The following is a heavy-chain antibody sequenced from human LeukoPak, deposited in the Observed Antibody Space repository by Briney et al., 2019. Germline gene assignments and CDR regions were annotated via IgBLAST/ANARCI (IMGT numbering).Heavy chain of an antibody. Sequence: GGSLTLSCAASGFXFSSYEINWVRQAPGKGLEWVSYISSSASTIYFADSVKGRFTISRDNAKTSLYLQMNSLRAEDTAVYYCARGYAGTLFYWGQGTLVTVSS. D-gene: IGHD4-23*01. CDR1: GFXFSSYE. CDR2: ISSSASTI. CDR3: ARGYAGTLFY. J-gene: IGHJ1*01. V-gene: IGHV3-48*03.